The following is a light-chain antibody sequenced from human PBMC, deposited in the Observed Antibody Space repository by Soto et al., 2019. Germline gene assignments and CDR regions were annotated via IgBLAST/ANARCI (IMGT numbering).Light chain of an antibody. CDR2: EVS. CDR3: SSYTSSNVL. J-gene: IGLJ2*01. CDR1: SSDVGAYDF. V-gene: IGLV2-14*01. Sequence: QSALTQPASVSGSPGQSVTISCTGTSSDVGAYDFVSWYQQHPGKAPKLMFYEVSDRPSGVSNRFSGSKSGNTASLTISGLQAEDEADYYCSSYTSSNVLFGGGTKLTVL.